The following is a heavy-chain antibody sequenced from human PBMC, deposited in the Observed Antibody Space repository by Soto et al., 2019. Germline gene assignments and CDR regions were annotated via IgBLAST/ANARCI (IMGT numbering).Heavy chain of an antibody. V-gene: IGHV1-3*05. CDR1: GYTFTGYA. Sequence: QVQHVQSGAEEKKPGASVKVSCKASGYTFTGYAMHWVRQAPGQRLEWMGWINAGNGNTKYSQKFQGRVTITRDTSVSTAYMELSSLRSEDTAVYYCARAVAVTADFDYWGQGTLVTVSS. D-gene: IGHD2-21*02. J-gene: IGHJ4*02. CDR3: ARAVAVTADFDY. CDR2: INAGNGNT.